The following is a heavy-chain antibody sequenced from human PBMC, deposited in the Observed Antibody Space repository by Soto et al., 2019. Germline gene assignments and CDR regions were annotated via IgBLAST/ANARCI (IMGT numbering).Heavy chain of an antibody. CDR2: INGDESRR. CDR3: ARGGLYSFYMDG. CDR1: GFTFSTYW. V-gene: IGHV3-74*01. Sequence: EVQLVESGGGLVQPGGSLRLSCGASGFTFSTYWMHWVRQAPGKGLVWVSRINGDESRRNYADSVEGRFTISRDNAKNTVYLQMNSLRDEDTAVYYCARGGLYSFYMDGWGKGTTVTVSS. D-gene: IGHD5-18*01. J-gene: IGHJ6*03.